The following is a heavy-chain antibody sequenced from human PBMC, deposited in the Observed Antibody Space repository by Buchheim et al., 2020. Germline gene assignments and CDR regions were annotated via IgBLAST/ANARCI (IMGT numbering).Heavy chain of an antibody. CDR1: GYRFTNYW. V-gene: IGHV5-51*01. CDR2: IHPNDSDV. D-gene: IGHD5-24*01. Sequence: EVQLVQSGAEVKKPGESLKISCQGSGYRFTNYWIAWVRQMPGKGLEWMGIIHPNDSDVKYRPSFQGQVTISADKSISTAFPHWSSLKASDTAIYYCARGTTIKNYYYYYGMDVWGQGT. CDR3: ARGTTIKNYYYYYGMDV. J-gene: IGHJ6*02.